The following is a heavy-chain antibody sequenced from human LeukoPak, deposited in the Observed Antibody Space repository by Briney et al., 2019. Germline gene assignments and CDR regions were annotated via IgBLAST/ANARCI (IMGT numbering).Heavy chain of an antibody. CDR3: AKKSGSYYESPFDY. Sequence: PGGSLRLSCAASGFTFSSYEMNWVRQAPGKGLEWVSYISSSGSTIYYADSVKGRFTISRDNAKNSLYLQMNSLRAEDTAVYYCAKKSGSYYESPFDYWGQGTLVTVSS. CDR2: ISSSGSTI. CDR1: GFTFSSYE. V-gene: IGHV3-48*03. J-gene: IGHJ4*02. D-gene: IGHD1-26*01.